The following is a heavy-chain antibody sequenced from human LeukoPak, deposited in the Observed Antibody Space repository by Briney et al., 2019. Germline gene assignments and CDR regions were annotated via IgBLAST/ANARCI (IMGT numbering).Heavy chain of an antibody. Sequence: ASVKVSYKTSGYTFTDYYMHWVRQAPGQGLEWMGWINPNSGGTNYAQKFQGRVTMTRDTSISTAYMELSRLRSDDTAVYYCASGRDYYDSSGYFSPLDCWGQGTLVTVSS. CDR3: ASGRDYYDSSGYFSPLDC. CDR1: GYTFTDYY. D-gene: IGHD3-22*01. CDR2: INPNSGGT. V-gene: IGHV1-2*02. J-gene: IGHJ4*02.